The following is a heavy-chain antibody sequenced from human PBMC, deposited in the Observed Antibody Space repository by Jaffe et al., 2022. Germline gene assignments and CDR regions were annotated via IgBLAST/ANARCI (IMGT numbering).Heavy chain of an antibody. V-gene: IGHV4-30-2*01. D-gene: IGHD6-13*01. Sequence: QLQLQESGSGLVKPSQTLSLTCAVSGGSISSGGYSWSWIRQPPGKGLEWIGYIYHSGSTYYNPSLKSRVTISVDRSKNQFSLKLSSVTAADTAVYYCARAGGSSRPRNYYYYYYMDVWGKGTTVTVSS. CDR2: IYHSGST. J-gene: IGHJ6*03. CDR1: GGSISSGGYS. CDR3: ARAGGSSRPRNYYYYYYMDV.